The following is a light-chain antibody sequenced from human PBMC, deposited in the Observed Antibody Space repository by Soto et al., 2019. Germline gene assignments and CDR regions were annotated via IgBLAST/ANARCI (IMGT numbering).Light chain of an antibody. V-gene: IGKV1-33*01. CDR2: DAS. Sequence: DIQMTQSPSALSASVGDRVTITCQASQNINNYLNWYQQQPGRAPKLLIYDASNLAAGVPSRFRGSGSGTDFTFTISRLQPEDIATYYCQQYENLPTFGQGTRLEIK. CDR1: QNINNY. CDR3: QQYENLPT. J-gene: IGKJ5*01.